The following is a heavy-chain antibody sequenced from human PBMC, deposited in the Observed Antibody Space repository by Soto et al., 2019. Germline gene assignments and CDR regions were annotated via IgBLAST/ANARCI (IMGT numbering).Heavy chain of an antibody. V-gene: IGHV4-4*07. Sequence: QVQLQESGPGLVKPSETLSLTCTVSGGSISTYYWSWIRQPAGKGLEWIGRIYANGNTDYNPSLKSRVTVSIDTSKNQFSLKLSSVTAADTAVYYCARGAGPRWFDPWGQGTLVTVSS. CDR1: GGSISTYY. CDR2: IYANGNT. CDR3: ARGAGPRWFDP. J-gene: IGHJ5*02.